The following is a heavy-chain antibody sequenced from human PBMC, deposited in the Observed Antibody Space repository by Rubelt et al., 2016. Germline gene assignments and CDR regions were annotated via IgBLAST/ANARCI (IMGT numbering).Heavy chain of an antibody. D-gene: IGHD6-19*01. V-gene: IGHV4-39*07. CDR3: ARVGGAAVAGTSNWFGP. J-gene: IGHJ5*02. CDR2: IHYGGTT. CDR1: GGSIISDYY. Sequence: QLQLQESGPGLVKPSETLSLTCTVSGGSIISDYYWGWIRQPPGKGLEWIGCIHYGGTTYHNPSLKSRVIISVDTSENQFSRKLSSRTAADAAVYYCARVGGAAVAGTSNWFGPWGQGTLVTVSS.